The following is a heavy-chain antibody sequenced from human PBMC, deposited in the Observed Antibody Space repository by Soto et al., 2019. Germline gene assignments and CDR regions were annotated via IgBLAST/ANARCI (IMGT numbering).Heavy chain of an antibody. CDR2: ISHDGNNK. V-gene: IGHV3-30-3*01. Sequence: GGSLRLSCAASGFTFSSYVMHWVRQTPGRGLEWVAFISHDGNNKYYADSVKGRFTISRDNSENTLYLQMDSLRAEDTAVYYCARDDEGGSDCDLGYWGQGTLVTVS. D-gene: IGHD1-26*01. J-gene: IGHJ4*02. CDR1: GFTFSSYV. CDR3: ARDDEGGSDCDLGY.